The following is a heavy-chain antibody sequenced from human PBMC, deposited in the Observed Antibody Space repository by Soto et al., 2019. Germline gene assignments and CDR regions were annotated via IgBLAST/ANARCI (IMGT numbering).Heavy chain of an antibody. J-gene: IGHJ4*02. CDR3: ARAGTGHNSGWTSELGY. Sequence: QVQLVQSGVELRKPGASVKVSCKASGYTFSSYYVHWVRQAPGQGLEWMGLINPSGVKTTYAQKFQSRVTMTRDTATTTVYMELSGLRSEDTAVYYCARAGTGHNSGWTSELGYWGQGTLVTVSS. CDR1: GYTFSSYY. V-gene: IGHV1-46*01. CDR2: INPSGVKT. D-gene: IGHD5-12*01.